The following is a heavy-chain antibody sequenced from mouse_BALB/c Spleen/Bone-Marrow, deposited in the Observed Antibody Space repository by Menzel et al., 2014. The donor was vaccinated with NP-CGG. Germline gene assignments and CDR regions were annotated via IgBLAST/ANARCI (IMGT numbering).Heavy chain of an antibody. V-gene: IGHV5-6-4*01. Sequence: DVQLVESGGGLVKPGGSLKLSCSASGFTFSSSIMSWVRQTPEKRLEWVATISTGGTYTYHPDSVKGRFTISRDNAKNTLYLQMSSLKSEDTAMYYCSRGYGNCFDYWGQGTTLTVSS. CDR1: GFTFSSSI. D-gene: IGHD2-10*02. J-gene: IGHJ2*01. CDR2: ISTGGTYT. CDR3: SRGYGNCFDY.